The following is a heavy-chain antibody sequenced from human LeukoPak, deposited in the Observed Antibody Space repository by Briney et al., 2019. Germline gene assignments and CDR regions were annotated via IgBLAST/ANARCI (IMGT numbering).Heavy chain of an antibody. D-gene: IGHD1-26*01. CDR2: IYYSGST. J-gene: IGHJ5*02. V-gene: IGHV4-59*12. CDR3: ARGGSSIYNWFDP. CDR1: GGSISSYY. Sequence: SETLSLTCTVSGGSISSYYWSWIRQPPGKGLEWIGYIYYSGSTYYNPSLKSRVTISVDTSKNQFSLKLSSVTAADTAVYYCARGGSSIYNWFDPWGQGTLVTVSS.